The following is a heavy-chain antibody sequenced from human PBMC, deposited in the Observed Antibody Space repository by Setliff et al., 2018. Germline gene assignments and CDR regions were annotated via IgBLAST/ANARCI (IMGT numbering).Heavy chain of an antibody. J-gene: IGHJ4*02. D-gene: IGHD6-19*01. Sequence: SETLSLTCTVSGGPFSGASIWSWIRQHPGKGLEWIGYIYYSGSTSYYNPSLKSRVTISVDTSKNQFSLKLSSVTAADTAVYYCARGRAGHSGHWGQGTLVTVSS. CDR3: ARGRAGHSGH. V-gene: IGHV4-31*03. CDR2: IYYSGST. CDR1: GGPFSGASI.